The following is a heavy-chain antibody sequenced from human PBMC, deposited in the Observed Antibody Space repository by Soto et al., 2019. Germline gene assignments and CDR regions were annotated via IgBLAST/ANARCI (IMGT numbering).Heavy chain of an antibody. D-gene: IGHD3-3*01. CDR1: GGSISSGGYY. J-gene: IGHJ4*02. CDR2: IYYSGST. V-gene: IGHV4-31*03. Sequence: PSETLSLTCTVSGGSISSGGYYWSWIRQHPGKGMEWIGYIYYSGSTYYNPSLKSRVTISVDTSKNQFYLKLSSVTAADTVVYYCARASIFGVVIIHWALDYWGQGTLVTVSS. CDR3: ARASIFGVVIIHWALDY.